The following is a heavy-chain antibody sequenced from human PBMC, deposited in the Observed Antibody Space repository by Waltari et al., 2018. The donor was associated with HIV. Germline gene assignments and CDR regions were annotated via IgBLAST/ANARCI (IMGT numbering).Heavy chain of an antibody. CDR2: IYNSWNT. D-gene: IGHD7-27*01. CDR3: ARRGTGGRAFDI. Sequence: QAQLQESGPGLAKTSETLSLTCPVYECSVGSGTLSRVWTRQPPGKGLEWIGYIYNSWNTNYNPSLKSRVTISVDTSKNQFSLRLSSVTAADTAVYYCARRGTGGRAFDIWGQGTMVTVSS. CDR1: ECSVGSGTLS. V-gene: IGHV4-61*01. J-gene: IGHJ3*02.